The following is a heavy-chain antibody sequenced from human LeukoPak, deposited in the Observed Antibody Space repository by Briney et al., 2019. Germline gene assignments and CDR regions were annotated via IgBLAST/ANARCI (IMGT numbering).Heavy chain of an antibody. CDR1: GGSLSSHY. CDR2: IYYSGNT. D-gene: IGHD3-10*01. J-gene: IGHJ4*02. V-gene: IGHV4-59*08. Sequence: PSETLSLTCTVSGGSLSSHYWSWLRQPPGKGLEWIGCIYYSGNTNYNPSLESRVTISVDTSKNQFSLKLSSVTAADTAVYYCARHQLRGFLDDNWGQGTLVTVSS. CDR3: ARHQLRGFLDDN.